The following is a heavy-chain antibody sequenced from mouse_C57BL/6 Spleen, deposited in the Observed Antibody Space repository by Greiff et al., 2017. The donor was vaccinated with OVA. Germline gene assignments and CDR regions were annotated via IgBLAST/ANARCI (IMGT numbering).Heavy chain of an antibody. CDR2: IDPENGDT. D-gene: IGHD1-1*01. V-gene: IGHV14-4*01. CDR3: TRRHYYGSSYAFDY. Sequence: EVQLQQSGAELVRPGASVKLSCTASGFNIKDDYMHWVKQRPEQGLEWIGWIDPENGDTEYASKFQGKATITADTSFNTAYLQLSSLTSEDTAVYYCTRRHYYGSSYAFDYWGQGTTLTVSS. J-gene: IGHJ2*01. CDR1: GFNIKDDY.